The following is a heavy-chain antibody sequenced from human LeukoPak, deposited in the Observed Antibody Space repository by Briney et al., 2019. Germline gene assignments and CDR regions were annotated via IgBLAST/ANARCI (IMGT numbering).Heavy chain of an antibody. CDR3: ARDDLVGTQDIVVVPAAIDP. Sequence: GASVKVSCKTSGFTFANYGINWVRQAPGQGLEWMGWISTYNGNTNYAQKLQGRVTMTTDTSTSTAYMELRSLRSDDTAVYYCARDDLVGTQDIVVVPAAIDPWGQGTLVTVSS. J-gene: IGHJ5*02. CDR2: ISTYNGNT. D-gene: IGHD2-2*01. CDR1: GFTFANYG. V-gene: IGHV1-18*01.